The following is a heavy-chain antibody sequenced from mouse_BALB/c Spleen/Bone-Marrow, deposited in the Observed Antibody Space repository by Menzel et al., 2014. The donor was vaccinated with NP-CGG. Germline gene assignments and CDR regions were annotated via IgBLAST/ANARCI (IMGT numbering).Heavy chain of an antibody. CDR2: ISSVSGTI. CDR3: ARGGNWSRIYFGY. Sequence: EGQLQQSGGGLVQPGGSRKLSCAASGFTFSSFGMHWVRQAPEKGLEWVAYISSVSGTIYYGDTVKGRFTISRDNPKNTLFLQMTSQRSEDTAIYYCARGGNWSRIYFGYWGQGTTLPVSS. J-gene: IGHJ2*01. D-gene: IGHD4-1*01. V-gene: IGHV5-17*02. CDR1: GFTFSSFG.